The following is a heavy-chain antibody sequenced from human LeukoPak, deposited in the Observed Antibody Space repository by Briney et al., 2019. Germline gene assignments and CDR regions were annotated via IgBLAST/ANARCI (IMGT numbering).Heavy chain of an antibody. J-gene: IGHJ4*02. V-gene: IGHV3-21*01. CDR1: GFTFSDYS. CDR2: ISSSSDYI. CDR3: ARGAPTYFDY. Sequence: PGGSLRLSCPASGFTFSDYSMSWVRQAPGKGLEWVSSISSSSDYIYYADSVKGRFTISRDNARNSLYLQMNSLRAEDTAVYYCARGAPTYFDYWGQGTPVTVSS.